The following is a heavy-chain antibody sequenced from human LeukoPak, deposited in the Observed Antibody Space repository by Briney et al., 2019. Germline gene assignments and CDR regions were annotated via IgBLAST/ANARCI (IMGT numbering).Heavy chain of an antibody. Sequence: PGGSLRLSCSASGFTFSSYAMSWVRQAPGKGLEWVSAISGSGGSTYYADSVKGRFTISRDNSKNTLYLQMNSLRAEDTAVYYCAKNRDYDILTGYYGDYYFDYWGQGTLVTVSS. D-gene: IGHD3-9*01. CDR3: AKNRDYDILTGYYGDYYFDY. CDR2: ISGSGGST. V-gene: IGHV3-23*01. CDR1: GFTFSSYA. J-gene: IGHJ4*02.